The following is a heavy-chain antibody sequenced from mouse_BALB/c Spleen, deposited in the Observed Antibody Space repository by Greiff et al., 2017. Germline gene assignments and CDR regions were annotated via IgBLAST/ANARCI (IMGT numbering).Heavy chain of an antibody. V-gene: IGHV5-4*02. CDR3: ARMVNYYAMDY. CDR2: ISSGGSYT. J-gene: IGHJ4*01. Sequence: DVKLQESGGDLVKPGGSLKLSCAASGFTFSDYYMYWVRQTPEKRLEWVATISSGGSYTYYPDSVKGRLTISRDNAKNTLYLQMSSLKSEDTAMYYCARMVNYYAMDYWGQGTSVTVSS. CDR1: GFTFSDYY. D-gene: IGHD2-13*01.